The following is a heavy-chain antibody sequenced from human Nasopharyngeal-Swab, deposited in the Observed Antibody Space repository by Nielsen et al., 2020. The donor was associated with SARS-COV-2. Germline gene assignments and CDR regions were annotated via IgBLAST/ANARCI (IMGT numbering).Heavy chain of an antibody. CDR1: GFRFNDYG. J-gene: IGHJ6*02. V-gene: IGHV3-30*03. CDR2: ISLDGSNK. Sequence: GGSLRLSCAASGFRFNDYGMHWVRQAPGKGLEWVAVISLDGSNKYIADSVKGRFTISRDNSKNTLYLQMNSLRAEDTAVYYCARDGLDYDFWSAYFMDVWGQGTTVTVSS. D-gene: IGHD3-3*01. CDR3: ARDGLDYDFWSAYFMDV.